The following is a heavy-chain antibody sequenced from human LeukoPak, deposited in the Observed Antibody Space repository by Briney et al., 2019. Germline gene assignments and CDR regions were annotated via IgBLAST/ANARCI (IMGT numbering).Heavy chain of an antibody. Sequence: ASVKVSCKASGYTFTSYDINWVRQATGQGLEWMGWMNPNSGNTGYAQKFQGRVTMTRNTSISTVYMELSSLRSEDTAVYYCARGPLGDFWSGSDLYYYYGMDVWGQGTTVTVSS. J-gene: IGHJ6*02. CDR3: ARGPLGDFWSGSDLYYYYGMDV. CDR2: MNPNSGNT. CDR1: GYTFTSYD. D-gene: IGHD3-3*01. V-gene: IGHV1-8*01.